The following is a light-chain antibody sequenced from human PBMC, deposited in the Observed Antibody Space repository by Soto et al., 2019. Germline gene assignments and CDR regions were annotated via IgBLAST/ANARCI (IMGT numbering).Light chain of an antibody. Sequence: QSALTQPRSVSGSPGQSVTISCTGTSSDIGGYNHVSWYQQHPGKAPKLMIHDVSERPSGVPDRFSGSKSGDTASLTISGLLAEDEADYYCCSKAGSYPDVVFGGGTKLTVL. V-gene: IGLV2-11*01. CDR1: SSDIGGYNH. CDR2: DVS. CDR3: CSKAGSYPDVV. J-gene: IGLJ2*01.